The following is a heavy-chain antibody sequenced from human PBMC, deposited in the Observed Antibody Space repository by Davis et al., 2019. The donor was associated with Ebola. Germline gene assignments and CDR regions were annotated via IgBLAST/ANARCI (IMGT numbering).Heavy chain of an antibody. J-gene: IGHJ5*02. CDR1: GFTFSTYW. D-gene: IGHD2-15*01. CDR2: INGDGSST. V-gene: IGHV3-74*01. Sequence: GESLKISCAASGFTFSTYWMHWVRQAPGKGLVWVSRINGDGSSTIYADSVRGRFTISRDNAKNTLYLQMNSLRVEDTAVYYCARGNRFCSGDICANWFDPWGQGTLVTVSS. CDR3: ARGNRFCSGDICANWFDP.